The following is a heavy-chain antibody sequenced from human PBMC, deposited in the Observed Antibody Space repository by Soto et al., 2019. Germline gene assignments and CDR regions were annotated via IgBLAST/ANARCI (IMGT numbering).Heavy chain of an antibody. CDR2: ISGSGGST. CDR1: GFTFSSYA. V-gene: IGHV3-23*01. CDR3: AKDLGYYDFWSGYYSGHCFDY. D-gene: IGHD3-3*01. J-gene: IGHJ4*02. Sequence: PGGSLRLSCAASGFTFSSYAMSWVRQAPGKGLEWVSAISGSGGSTYYADSVKGRFTISRDNSKNTLYLQMNSLRAEDTAVYYCAKDLGYYDFWSGYYSGHCFDYWGQGTLVTVSS.